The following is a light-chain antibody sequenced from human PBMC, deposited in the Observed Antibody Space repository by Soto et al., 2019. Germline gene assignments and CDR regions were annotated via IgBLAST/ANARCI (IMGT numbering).Light chain of an antibody. CDR1: SSDVGGYNY. J-gene: IGLJ1*01. CDR2: EVS. V-gene: IGLV2-14*01. Sequence: QSALTQPASVSGSPGQSITISFSGTSSDVGGYNYVSWYQQHPGKAPKLMIYEVSNRPSGVSNRVSGSKSGNTASLTISGLQAEDEADYYCSSYTSSSTLYVFGTGTKVTVL. CDR3: SSYTSSSTLYV.